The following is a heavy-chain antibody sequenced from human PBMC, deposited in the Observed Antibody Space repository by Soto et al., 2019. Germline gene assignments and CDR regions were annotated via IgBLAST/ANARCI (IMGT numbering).Heavy chain of an antibody. CDR3: AAEGQNRNDAFDI. CDR1: GFTLTNSA. Sequence: SVKVSCQASGFTLTNSAVAGVRQARGQRLEWIGWIVVGSGNTNYAQKFQERVTITRDMSTSTAYMELSSLRSEDTAVYYCAAEGQNRNDAFDIWGQGTMVTVSS. CDR2: IVVGSGNT. V-gene: IGHV1-58*01. J-gene: IGHJ3*02.